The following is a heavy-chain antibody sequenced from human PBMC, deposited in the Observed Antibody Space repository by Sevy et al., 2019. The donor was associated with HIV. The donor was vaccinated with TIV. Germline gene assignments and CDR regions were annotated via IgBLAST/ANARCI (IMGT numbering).Heavy chain of an antibody. Sequence: GGSLRLSCVASAFTFSTYGMHWVRQAPGKGLEWVSVISFDGSHKYYADSVKGRFTVSRDNSKNTLNLQMNGLRAEDTAVFYCSRDLRPHLLYSDFWSGYSGMDVWGQGTTVTVSS. D-gene: IGHD3-3*01. CDR3: SRDLRPHLLYSDFWSGYSGMDV. V-gene: IGHV3-30*03. J-gene: IGHJ6*02. CDR1: AFTFSTYG. CDR2: ISFDGSHK.